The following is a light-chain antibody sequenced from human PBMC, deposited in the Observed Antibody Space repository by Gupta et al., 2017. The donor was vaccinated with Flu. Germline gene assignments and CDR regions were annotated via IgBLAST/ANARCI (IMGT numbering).Light chain of an antibody. Sequence: ILMTQPPPSLSASVGDRVTITCRASHNIFNFLNWFQQTPGKAPKLLIYAASNLQSGVPSRFSGSGSGTDFTLTISNLQPEDFGNYYCQQSDSTPYSFGQGTKVDIK. CDR2: AAS. CDR1: HNIFNF. J-gene: IGKJ2*03. CDR3: QQSDSTPYS. V-gene: IGKV1-39*01.